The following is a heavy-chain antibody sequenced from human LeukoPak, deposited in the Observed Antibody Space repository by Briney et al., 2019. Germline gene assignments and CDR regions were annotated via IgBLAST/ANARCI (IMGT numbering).Heavy chain of an antibody. CDR3: ARTDYYDSSGDY. CDR2: IYSGGST. D-gene: IGHD3-22*01. CDR1: GFTVSSNY. V-gene: IGHV3-66*01. J-gene: IGHJ4*02. Sequence: GGSLRLSCAASGFTVSSNYMSWVRQAPGKGLEWVSVIYSGGSTYYADSVKGRFTISRDNSKNTLYLQMNSLRAEDTAVYYCARTDYYDSSGDYWGQGTLVTVSS.